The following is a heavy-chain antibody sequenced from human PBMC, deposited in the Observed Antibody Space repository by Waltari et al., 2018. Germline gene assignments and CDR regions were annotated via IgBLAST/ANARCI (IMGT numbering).Heavy chain of an antibody. V-gene: IGHV3-48*04. Sequence: EVHLVEMRGGWVKPAVFRRLSCRTSAFRSRVYGMNWVRQAPGKGLEWVSYISPSSSTITYADSMKGRFTISRDNAKNSLYLQMNSLRADDTAVYYCVREYDSGGAGYWGQGTLVTVSS. D-gene: IGHD3-22*01. CDR1: AFRSRVYG. CDR2: ISPSSSTI. CDR3: VREYDSGGAGY. J-gene: IGHJ4*02.